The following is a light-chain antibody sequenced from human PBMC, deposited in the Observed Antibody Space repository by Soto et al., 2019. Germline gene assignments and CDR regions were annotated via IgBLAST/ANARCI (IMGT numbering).Light chain of an antibody. V-gene: IGKV1-39*01. CDR1: QSIGKH. CDR2: GAS. J-gene: IGKJ5*01. Sequence: DIQMTQSHSFLSASVGDRVTITCRASQSIGKHLNWYQQKPGKAPKFLIYGASTLQSGVPPRFTGSGSGTDFTLTVNSLQAEDFATYYCQQSYTSPTTFGQGTRLEIK. CDR3: QQSYTSPTT.